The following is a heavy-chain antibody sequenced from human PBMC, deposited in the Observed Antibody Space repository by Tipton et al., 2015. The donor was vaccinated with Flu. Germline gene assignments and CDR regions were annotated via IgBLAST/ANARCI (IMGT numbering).Heavy chain of an antibody. V-gene: IGHV3-7*01. CDR3: ASLRGSESYSRYAFDI. Sequence: SLRLSCVASGFPFSGVWMSWVRQAPGGGLEWVANINQDGSEKYSVDSVKGRFTISRDNARNSLYLQMNSLRAEDTAVYYCASLRGSESYSRYAFDIWGQGTMVTVSS. J-gene: IGHJ3*02. CDR2: INQDGSEK. CDR1: GFPFSGVW. D-gene: IGHD1-26*01.